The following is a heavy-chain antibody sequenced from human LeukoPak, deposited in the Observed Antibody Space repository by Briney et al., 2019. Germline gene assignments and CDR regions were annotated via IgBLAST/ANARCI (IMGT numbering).Heavy chain of an antibody. CDR3: ARVVEDILTGYYNNYYYYMDV. CDR1: GYTFTGYY. CDR2: INPNSGGT. D-gene: IGHD3-9*01. Sequence: ASVKVSCKASGYTFTGYYMHWVRQAPGQGLEWMGWINPNSGGTNYAQKFQSRVTMTRDTSISTAYMELSRLRSDDTAVYYCARVVEDILTGYYNNYYYYMDVWGKGTTVTVSS. J-gene: IGHJ6*03. V-gene: IGHV1-2*02.